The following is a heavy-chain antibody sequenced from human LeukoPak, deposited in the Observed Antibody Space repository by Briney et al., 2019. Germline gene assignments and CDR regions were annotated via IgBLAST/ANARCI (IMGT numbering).Heavy chain of an antibody. D-gene: IGHD1-26*01. CDR1: GGPFSGYY. CDR2: INHSGST. Sequence: SETLSLTCAVYGGPFSGYYWSWIRQPPGKGLEWIGEINHSGSTNYNPSLKSRVTISVDTSKNQFSLKLSSVTAADTAVYYCASPQYSGSAFDYWGQGTLVTVSS. J-gene: IGHJ4*02. V-gene: IGHV4-34*01. CDR3: ASPQYSGSAFDY.